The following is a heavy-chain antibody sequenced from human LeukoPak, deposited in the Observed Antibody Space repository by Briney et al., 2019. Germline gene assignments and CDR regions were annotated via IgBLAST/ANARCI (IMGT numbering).Heavy chain of an antibody. CDR3: ASGHYDVWSGHAYYYYYMDV. J-gene: IGHJ6*03. V-gene: IGHV4-34*01. CDR2: INHSGST. D-gene: IGHD3-3*01. Sequence: SETLSLTCAVYGGSFSGYYWSWIRQPPGKGLEWIGEINHSGSTNYNPYLKSRVTISVDTSKNQFSLKLSSVTAADTAVYYCASGHYDVWSGHAYYYYYMDVWGKGTTVTVSS. CDR1: GGSFSGYY.